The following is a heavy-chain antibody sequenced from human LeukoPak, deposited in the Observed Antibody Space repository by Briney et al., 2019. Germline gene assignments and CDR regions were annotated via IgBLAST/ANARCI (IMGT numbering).Heavy chain of an antibody. V-gene: IGHV1-2*02. Sequence: ASVKVSCKASGDTFSSYAISWVRQAPGQGLEWMGCVNPNSGSTNYAKKFQGRVTMTRDTSISTAYMELSRLRSDDTAVYYCARDDLGIAAAGIYYYSGMDVWGQGTTATVSS. CDR1: GDTFSSYA. J-gene: IGHJ6*02. CDR2: VNPNSGST. D-gene: IGHD6-13*01. CDR3: ARDDLGIAAAGIYYYSGMDV.